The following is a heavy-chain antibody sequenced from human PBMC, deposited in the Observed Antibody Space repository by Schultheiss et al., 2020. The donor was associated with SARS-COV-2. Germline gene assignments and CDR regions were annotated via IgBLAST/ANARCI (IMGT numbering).Heavy chain of an antibody. CDR2: INHSGST. D-gene: IGHD6-19*01. CDR1: GGSFSGYY. J-gene: IGHJ6*02. CDR3: ARDRDSSAWYWSGLDV. Sequence: SETLSLTCAVYGGSFSGYYWSWIRQPPGKGLEWIGEINHSGSTNYNPSLKSRVTVSLDTSKNQFSLRLSSVTAADTAVYYCARDRDSSAWYWSGLDVWGQGTTVTVSS. V-gene: IGHV4-34*01.